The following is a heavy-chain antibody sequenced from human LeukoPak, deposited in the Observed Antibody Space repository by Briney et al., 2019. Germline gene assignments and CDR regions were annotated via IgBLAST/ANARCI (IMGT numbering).Heavy chain of an antibody. J-gene: IGHJ4*02. CDR1: GFTFSRYW. CDR3: ARVQYSSSSGPYFDY. V-gene: IGHV3-74*01. D-gene: IGHD6-6*01. Sequence: GESLRLSCAASGFTFSRYWIHWVRQAPGKGLVWVSRINTDGSSTSYADSVKGRFTISRDNAKNTLYLQMNSLRAEDTAVYYCARVQYSSSSGPYFDYWGQGTLVTVSS. CDR2: INTDGSST.